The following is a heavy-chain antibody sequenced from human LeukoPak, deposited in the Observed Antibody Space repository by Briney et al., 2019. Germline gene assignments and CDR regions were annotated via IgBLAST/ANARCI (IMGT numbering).Heavy chain of an antibody. CDR2: VNPDSGGT. CDR3: ARGWGYLDY. CDR1: GYTFTAYY. J-gene: IGHJ4*02. D-gene: IGHD3-16*01. V-gene: IGHV1-2*02. Sequence: ASVKVSCKASGYTFTAYYIHWVRQAPGQGLEWVGWVNPDSGGTNYAQKFQGRVTMTRDTSINTAYMELSRLTSDDTAIYYCARGWGYLDYWGQGTLVTVSS.